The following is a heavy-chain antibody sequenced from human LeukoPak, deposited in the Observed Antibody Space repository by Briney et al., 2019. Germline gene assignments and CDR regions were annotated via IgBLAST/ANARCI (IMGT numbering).Heavy chain of an antibody. D-gene: IGHD2-2*01. CDR3: ARDLKTAMDYFDY. CDR1: GFTFSTYG. V-gene: IGHV3-30*03. CDR2: ISYDGSKK. Sequence: GGSLRLSCVASGFTFSTYGMTWVRQAPGKGLEWVAIISYDGSKKYYADSVKGRFTISRDNSKNTLFLEMNSLRPEDTAVYYCARDLKTAMDYFDYWGQGALVTVSS. J-gene: IGHJ4*02.